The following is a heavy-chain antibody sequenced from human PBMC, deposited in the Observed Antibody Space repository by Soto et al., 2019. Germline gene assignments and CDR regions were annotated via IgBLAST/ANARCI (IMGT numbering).Heavy chain of an antibody. CDR2: MNPYSGNT. D-gene: IGHD3-16*01. CDR1: GYTFTDYD. J-gene: IGHJ5*02. CDR3: ARGRFRRTWFDP. V-gene: IGHV1-8*01. Sequence: QVQLVQSGAEVKKPGASVKVSCKASGYTFTDYDINWVRQAAGQGLEWMGWMNPYSGNTGYAQKFQGRVTMTRNTSTSTAYMELSSLRSEDTAVYYCARGRFRRTWFDPWGQGTLVTVSS.